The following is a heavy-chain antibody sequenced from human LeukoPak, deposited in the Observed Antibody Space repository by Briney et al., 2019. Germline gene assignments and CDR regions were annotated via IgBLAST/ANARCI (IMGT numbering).Heavy chain of an antibody. V-gene: IGHV3-30-3*01. CDR3: ARASGGDCYEPVDY. J-gene: IGHJ4*02. Sequence: GRSLRLSCAASGFTFGSYAMHWVRRAPGKGLEWVAVISYDGSNKYYADSVKGRFTISRDNSKNTLYLQMNSLRAEDTAVYYCARASGGDCYEPVDYWGQGTLVTVSS. CDR1: GFTFGSYA. CDR2: ISYDGSNK. D-gene: IGHD2-21*02.